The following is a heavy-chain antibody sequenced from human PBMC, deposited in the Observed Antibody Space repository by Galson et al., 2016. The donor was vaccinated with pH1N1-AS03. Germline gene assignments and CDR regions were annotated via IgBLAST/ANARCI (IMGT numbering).Heavy chain of an antibody. J-gene: IGHJ3*02. CDR1: GGTFSSYA. CDR3: ARDANYDFWSGHDAFDI. D-gene: IGHD3-3*01. V-gene: IGHV1-69*06. CDR2: IIAMFGTA. Sequence: SVKVSCKASGGTFSSYAISWVRQAPGQGLEWMGGIIAMFGTANYAQKVQGRVTNTADKSTSTAYMELSSLRSEDTAVYYCARDANYDFWSGHDAFDIWGQGTMVTVSS.